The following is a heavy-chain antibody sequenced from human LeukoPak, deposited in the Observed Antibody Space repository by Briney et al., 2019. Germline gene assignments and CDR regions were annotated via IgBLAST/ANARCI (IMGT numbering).Heavy chain of an antibody. CDR1: GGSISSSSYY. J-gene: IGHJ4*02. D-gene: IGHD3-10*01. V-gene: IGHV4-39*01. Sequence: SETLSLTCTVSGGSISSSSYYWGWIRQPPGKGLEWIGSIYYSGSTYYNPSLKSRVTISVDTSKNQFSLKLSSVTAADTAVYYCARGAPKGWFGELTYYFDYWGQGTLVTVSS. CDR2: IYYSGST. CDR3: ARGAPKGWFGELTYYFDY.